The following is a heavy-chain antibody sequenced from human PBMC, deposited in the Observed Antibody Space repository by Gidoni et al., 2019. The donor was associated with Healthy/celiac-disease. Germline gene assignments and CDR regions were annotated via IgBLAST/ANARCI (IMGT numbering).Heavy chain of an antibody. V-gene: IGHV3-23*01. CDR2: ISGSGGST. Sequence: EVQLMESGGGLVQPGGSLRLSCAASGFTFSSYAMSWVRQAPGKGLEWVSAISGSGGSTYYADSVKGRFTISRDNSKNTLYLQMYSLRAEDTAVYYCAKDGAELGYCSSTSCYGYYYYGMDVWGQGTTVTVSS. CDR3: AKDGAELGYCSSTSCYGYYYYGMDV. J-gene: IGHJ6*02. D-gene: IGHD2-2*01. CDR1: GFTFSSYA.